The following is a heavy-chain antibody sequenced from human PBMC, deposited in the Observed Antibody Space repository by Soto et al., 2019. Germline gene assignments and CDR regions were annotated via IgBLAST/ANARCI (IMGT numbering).Heavy chain of an antibody. Sequence: ASVKVSCKASGYSFTGYYVHWVRQAPGQGLEWMGWINPNSGDTYLAQRFQGRVTMNRDTSIGTAYMELRGLTSDDTAEYYCAKGGAIVAAGTRVYLYNAMDVWGQGTTVTVSS. J-gene: IGHJ6*02. V-gene: IGHV1-2*02. CDR2: INPNSGDT. D-gene: IGHD1-26*01. CDR1: GYSFTGYY. CDR3: AKGGAIVAAGTRVYLYNAMDV.